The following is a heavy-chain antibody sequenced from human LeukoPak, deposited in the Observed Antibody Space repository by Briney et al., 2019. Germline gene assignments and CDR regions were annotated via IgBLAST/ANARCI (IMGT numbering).Heavy chain of an antibody. V-gene: IGHV1-24*01. CDR3: AILPITIFGVVITTYFDY. CDR1: GYTLTELS. D-gene: IGHD3-3*01. Sequence: ASVKVSCKVSGYTLTELSMHWVRQAPGKGLEWMGGFDPEDGETIYAQKFQGRVTMTEDTSTDTAYMELSSLRSEDTAVYYCAILPITIFGVVITTYFDYWGQGTLVTVSS. CDR2: FDPEDGET. J-gene: IGHJ4*02.